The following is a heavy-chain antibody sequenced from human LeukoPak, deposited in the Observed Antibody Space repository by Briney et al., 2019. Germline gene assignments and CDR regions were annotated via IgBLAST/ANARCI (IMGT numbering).Heavy chain of an antibody. J-gene: IGHJ6*03. V-gene: IGHV3-7*04. Sequence: GGSLRLSCAASGFTFSSYWMSWVRQAPGKGLEWVANIKQDGSEKDYVDSVKGRFTISRDNAKNSLYLQMNSLRAEDTGVYYCARGNIVVVPAAIGDYYYYYMDVWGKGTTVTVSS. CDR3: ARGNIVVVPAAIGDYYYYYMDV. CDR1: GFTFSSYW. CDR2: IKQDGSEK. D-gene: IGHD2-2*02.